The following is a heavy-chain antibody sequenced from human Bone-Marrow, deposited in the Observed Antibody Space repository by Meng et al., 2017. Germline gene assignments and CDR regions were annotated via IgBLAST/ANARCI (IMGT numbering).Heavy chain of an antibody. CDR2: ISHDGSNK. CDR1: GFTFSSYA. D-gene: IGHD5-24*01. Sequence: GESLKISCAASGFTFSSYAMHWVRQAPGKGLEWVAVISHDGSNKYYADSVKGRFTISRDNSKNTLYLQMNSLRAEDTAVYYCARGGDGYRWGQGTLVTVSS. J-gene: IGHJ5*02. CDR3: ARGGDGYR. V-gene: IGHV3-30*04.